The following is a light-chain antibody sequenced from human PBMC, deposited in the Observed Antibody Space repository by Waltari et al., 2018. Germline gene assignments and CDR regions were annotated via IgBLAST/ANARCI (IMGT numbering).Light chain of an antibody. CDR2: LGS. CDR3: MQALQTPWT. J-gene: IGKJ1*01. Sequence: DILMTQSPLSLPVTPGEPASIYCRSSQSLLHDNGNNYWDWYLQRPGQSPQLLIYLGSNRASGVPDRFSGSGSGTDFTLKISRVEAEDVGVYYCMQALQTPWTFGQGTKVEVK. V-gene: IGKV2-28*01. CDR1: QSLLHDNGNNY.